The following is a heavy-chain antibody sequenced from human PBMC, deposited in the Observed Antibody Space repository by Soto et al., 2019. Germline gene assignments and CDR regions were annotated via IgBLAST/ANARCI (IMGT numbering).Heavy chain of an antibody. D-gene: IGHD6-19*01. J-gene: IGHJ6*02. CDR3: ARVFGIAVAGHYYYYGMDV. CDR2: IYYSGST. Sequence: PSETLSLTCTVSGGSISSYYWSWIRQPPGKGLEWIGYIYYSGSTNYNPSLKSRVTISVDTSKNQFSLKLSSVTAADTAVYYCARVFGIAVAGHYYYYGMDVWGQGTTVTVSS. CDR1: GGSISSYY. V-gene: IGHV4-59*01.